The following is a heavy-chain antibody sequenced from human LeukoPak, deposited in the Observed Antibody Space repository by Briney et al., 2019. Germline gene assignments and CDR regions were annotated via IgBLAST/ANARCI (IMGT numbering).Heavy chain of an antibody. V-gene: IGHV3-64*01. J-gene: IGHJ3*02. CDR2: IMPNGETR. CDR3: ARDRDGGFAFGI. D-gene: IGHD2-15*01. CDR1: GFSFSNYV. Sequence: GGSLRLSCAASGFSFSNYVMHRVRQAPGKGLEYVSAIMPNGETRGYANSMKGRFTISRDNSKNTLYLQMGSLRAEDMAIYYCARDRDGGFAFGIWGQGTLVTVSS.